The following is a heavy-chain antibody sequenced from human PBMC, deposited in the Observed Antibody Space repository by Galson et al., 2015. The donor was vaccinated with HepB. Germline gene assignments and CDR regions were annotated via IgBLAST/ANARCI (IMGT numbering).Heavy chain of an antibody. CDR2: ISDSGGST. J-gene: IGHJ5*02. D-gene: IGHD6-13*01. CDR3: ANRQAAAGFGNWFDP. Sequence: SLRLSCAASGFTFSSYAMSWVRQAPGKGLEWVSGISDSGGSTYYADSVKGRFTISRDNSNNTLFLQMNSLRAEDTAVYYCANRQAAAGFGNWFDPWGQGTLVTVSS. V-gene: IGHV3-23*01. CDR1: GFTFSSYA.